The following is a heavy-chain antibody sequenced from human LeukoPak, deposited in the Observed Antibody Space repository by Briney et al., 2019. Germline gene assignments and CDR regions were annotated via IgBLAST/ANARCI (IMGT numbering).Heavy chain of an antibody. Sequence: GGSLRLSCAASGFIFSGDGMHWFREAPGKGLEGVAFIGDDGSNKYYADSVKGRFTISRDNSKNTLYLQMNSLGAEDTAVYYCGKGGYYGSGSYSNTTFDYWGQGTLVTVSS. J-gene: IGHJ4*02. V-gene: IGHV3-30*02. D-gene: IGHD3-10*01. CDR1: GFIFSGDG. CDR3: GKGGYYGSGSYSNTTFDY. CDR2: IGDDGSNK.